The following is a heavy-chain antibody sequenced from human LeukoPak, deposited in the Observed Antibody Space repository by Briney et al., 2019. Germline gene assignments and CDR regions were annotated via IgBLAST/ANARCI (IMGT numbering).Heavy chain of an antibody. CDR1: GGSISSHY. CDR2: IYYSGST. CDR3: ARDPDGHEPTYFDY. V-gene: IGHV4-59*11. Sequence: SETLSLTCTVSGGSISSHYWSWIRQPPGKGLEWIGYIYYSGSTNYNPSLKSRVTISVDTSKNQFSLKPSSVTAADTAVYYCARDPDGHEPTYFDYWGQGTLVTVSS. J-gene: IGHJ4*02. D-gene: IGHD5-24*01.